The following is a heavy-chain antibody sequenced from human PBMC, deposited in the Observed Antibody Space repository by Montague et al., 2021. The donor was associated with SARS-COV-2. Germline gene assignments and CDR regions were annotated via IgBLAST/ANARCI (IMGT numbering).Heavy chain of an antibody. Sequence: SETLSLTCAVYGGSFSAYYWSWIRQPPGKGLEWLGEIDHSGSTNYNPSLKSRVTISVGTSKNQFSMKMSSVTAADTAVYYCARGLGRIEDVWGQGTTVTVSS. D-gene: IGHD1-26*01. CDR1: GGSFSAYY. CDR2: IDHSGST. V-gene: IGHV4-34*01. J-gene: IGHJ6*02. CDR3: ARGLGRIEDV.